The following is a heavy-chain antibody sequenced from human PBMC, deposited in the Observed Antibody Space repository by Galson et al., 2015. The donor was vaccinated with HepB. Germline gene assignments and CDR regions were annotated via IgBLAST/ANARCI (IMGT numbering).Heavy chain of an antibody. J-gene: IGHJ4*02. V-gene: IGHV3-7*01. D-gene: IGHD3-22*01. CDR3: ARDRRVQVSPMILVITYYFDY. Sequence: SLRLSCAASEFILSMYWMNWVRQAPGKGLEWVANIKEDGSEKNYVDSVKGRFTIARDNAKNSLYLQMNSLRAEDTAVYYCARDRRVQVSPMILVITYYFDYWGQGTLVTVSS. CDR2: IKEDGSEK. CDR1: EFILSMYW.